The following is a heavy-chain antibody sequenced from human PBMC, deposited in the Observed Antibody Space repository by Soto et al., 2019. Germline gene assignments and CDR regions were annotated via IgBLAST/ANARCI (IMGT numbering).Heavy chain of an antibody. CDR2: ISSGSRTI. V-gene: IGHV3-48*02. CDR3: ARDSSPRGEWPTYFDH. CDR1: GFTFSTYS. D-gene: IGHD3-3*01. J-gene: IGHJ4*02. Sequence: GGSLRLSCAASGFTFSTYSMNWVRQAPGKGLEWVSYISSGSRTIYYADSVKGRFTISRDNAKNSLYLQMNRLRDEDTAVYYCARDSSPRGEWPTYFDHWGQGTLVTVSS.